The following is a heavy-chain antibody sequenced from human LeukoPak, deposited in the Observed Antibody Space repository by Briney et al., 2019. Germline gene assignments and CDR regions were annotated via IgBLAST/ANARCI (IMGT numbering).Heavy chain of an antibody. J-gene: IGHJ4*02. D-gene: IGHD6-13*01. CDR2: IYYSGST. V-gene: IGHV4-30-4*08. CDR1: GGSISSGGNY. Sequence: PSETLSLTCTVSGGSISSGGNYWSWIRQPPGKGLERIGYIYYSGSTYYNPSLKSRVTISVDTSKNQFSLKLSSMSAADTAVYYCARGDLYSSSWYNWGQGTLVTVSS. CDR3: ARGDLYSSSWYN.